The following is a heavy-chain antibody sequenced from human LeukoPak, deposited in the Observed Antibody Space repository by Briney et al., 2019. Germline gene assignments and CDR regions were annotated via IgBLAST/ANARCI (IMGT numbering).Heavy chain of an antibody. CDR3: SGAQWDLLDYYYGMDV. CDR2: ILNDGNSE. Sequence: GGSLRLSCAASGFPFSSYAMHWVRQVPGKGLGWVAVILNDGNSEYYADFVKGRFTISRDDSKNTLYLQMNSLRAEDTAVYYCSGAQWDLLDYYYGMDVWGQGTTVTVSS. V-gene: IGHV3-30-3*01. J-gene: IGHJ6*02. D-gene: IGHD1-26*01. CDR1: GFPFSSYA.